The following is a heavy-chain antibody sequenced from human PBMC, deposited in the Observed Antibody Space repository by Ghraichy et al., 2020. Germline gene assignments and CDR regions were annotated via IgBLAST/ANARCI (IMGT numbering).Heavy chain of an antibody. CDR3: AKWRYMSSWYVLDY. Sequence: GGSLRLSCAASGFTFANFGYHWVRQAPGKGLEWLAFVRNDGNNKQYADSVKGRFTISKDNSMSTVHLQMNSLRPEDTAVYYCAKWRYMSSWYVLDYWGQGALVTVSS. J-gene: IGHJ4*02. V-gene: IGHV3-30*02. CDR1: GFTFANFG. D-gene: IGHD6-13*01. CDR2: VRNDGNNK.